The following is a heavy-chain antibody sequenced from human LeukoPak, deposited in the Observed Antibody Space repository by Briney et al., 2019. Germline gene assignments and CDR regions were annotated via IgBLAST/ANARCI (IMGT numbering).Heavy chain of an antibody. J-gene: IGHJ4*02. Sequence: GGSLRLSCAASGFTFSSYGMHWVRQAPGKGLEFVSVISRNGDRIYYANSVKGRFTISRDNSKNTLYLQMGSLRAEDMAVYYCATLSGDSHGYDYWGLGTLVTVSS. CDR3: ATLSGDSHGYDY. V-gene: IGHV3-64*01. CDR1: GFTFSSYG. D-gene: IGHD5-18*01. CDR2: ISRNGDRI.